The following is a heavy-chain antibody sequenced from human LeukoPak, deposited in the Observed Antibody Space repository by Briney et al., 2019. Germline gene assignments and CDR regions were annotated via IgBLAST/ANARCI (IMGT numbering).Heavy chain of an antibody. Sequence: SETLSLTCAVYGGSFSGYYWSWIRQPPGKGLEWIGEINHSGSTNYNPSLKSRVTISVDTSKNQFSLKLSSVTAADTAVYYCARGSRSAYYDFWSGSLDYRGQGTLVTVSS. CDR1: GGSFSGYY. CDR2: INHSGST. V-gene: IGHV4-34*01. CDR3: ARGSRSAYYDFWSGSLDY. J-gene: IGHJ4*02. D-gene: IGHD3-3*01.